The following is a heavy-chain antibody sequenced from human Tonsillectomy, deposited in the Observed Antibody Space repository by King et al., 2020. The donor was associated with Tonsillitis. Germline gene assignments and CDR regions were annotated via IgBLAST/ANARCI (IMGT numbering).Heavy chain of an antibody. V-gene: IGHV4-34*01. CDR3: ASDVDTSMAVDY. CDR2: INHSGST. D-gene: IGHD5-18*01. CDR1: GGSFSGYY. Sequence: QVQLQQWGAGLLKPSETLSLTCAVYGGSFSGYYWSWIRQPPGKGLEWIGEINHSGSTNYNPSLKSRVTISVDTSKNQFSLKLISVTAADTAVYYCASDVDTSMAVDYWGQGTLATCSS. J-gene: IGHJ4*02.